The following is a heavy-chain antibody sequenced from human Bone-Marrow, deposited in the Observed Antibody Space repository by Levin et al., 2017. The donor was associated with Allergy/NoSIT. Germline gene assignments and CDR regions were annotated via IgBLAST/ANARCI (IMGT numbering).Heavy chain of an antibody. CDR1: GYSFTSYY. V-gene: IGHV1-46*01. CDR3: ARDLSGGLPDAFDI. CDR2: INPRGGST. Sequence: HGESLKISCKASGYSFTSYYLHWVRQAPGQGLEWMAMINPRGGSTTYAQRFQGRVTMTRDTSTSTVYMELSSLRSEDTAVYYCARDLSGGLPDAFDIWGQGTIVSVSS. D-gene: IGHD1-1*01. J-gene: IGHJ3*02.